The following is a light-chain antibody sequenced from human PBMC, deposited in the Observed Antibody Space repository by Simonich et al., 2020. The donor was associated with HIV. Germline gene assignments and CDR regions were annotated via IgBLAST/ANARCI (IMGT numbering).Light chain of an antibody. CDR3: QQYNNWPPWT. J-gene: IGKJ1*01. Sequence: DIVMTQFPDSLAVFLGGRATINCKSSQSVFYSSNNKNYLAWYKQKAGQPHKLLIYWASTRESGVPDRFSGSGSGTDFTLTISGLQAEDVAVYYCQQYNNWPPWTFGQGTKVEIK. CDR2: WAS. CDR1: QSVFYSSNNKNY. V-gene: IGKV4-1*01.